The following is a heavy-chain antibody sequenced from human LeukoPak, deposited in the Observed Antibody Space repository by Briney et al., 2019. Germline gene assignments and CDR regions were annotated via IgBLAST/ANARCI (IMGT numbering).Heavy chain of an antibody. CDR2: IYPGDSDT. Sequence: RAGESLKISCKGSGYSFTSYWIGWVRQMPGKGLEWMGIIYPGDSDTRYSPSFLGQVTISADKSISTAYLQWSSLKASDTAMYYCARQGSGWYSHRDYWGQGTLVTVSS. CDR3: ARQGSGWYSHRDY. CDR1: GYSFTSYW. D-gene: IGHD6-19*01. J-gene: IGHJ4*02. V-gene: IGHV5-51*01.